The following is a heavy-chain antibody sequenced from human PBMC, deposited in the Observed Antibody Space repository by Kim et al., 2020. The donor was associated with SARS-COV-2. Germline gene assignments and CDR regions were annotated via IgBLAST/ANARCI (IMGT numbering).Heavy chain of an antibody. CDR1: GDSVSSNSAA. CDR3: AREGPYSSGWYPPRDYFDY. V-gene: IGHV6-1*01. J-gene: IGHJ4*02. Sequence: SQTLSLTCAISGDSVSSNSAAWNWIRQSPSRGLEWLGRTYYRSKWYNDYAVSVKSRITINPDTSKNQFSLQLNSVTPEDTAVYYCAREGPYSSGWYPPRDYFDYWGQGTLVTVSS. D-gene: IGHD6-19*01. CDR2: TYYRSKWYN.